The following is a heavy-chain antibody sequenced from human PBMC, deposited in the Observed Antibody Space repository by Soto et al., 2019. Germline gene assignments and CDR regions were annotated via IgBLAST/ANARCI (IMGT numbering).Heavy chain of an antibody. Sequence: EVQLVESGGGLVQPGGSLRLSCAASGFTFFAYWMHWVRQLQGKVLVWVSRINSDGSHTSYADSVRGPFTISRDNSKNTVYLHMNSLTAEDTAVDYCAKEGDYGGYAGENWFGSWGQVSLVTVSS. CDR3: AKEGDYGGYAGENWFGS. V-gene: IGHV3-74*01. CDR2: INSDGSHT. CDR1: GFTFFAYW. J-gene: IGHJ5*01. D-gene: IGHD4-17*01.